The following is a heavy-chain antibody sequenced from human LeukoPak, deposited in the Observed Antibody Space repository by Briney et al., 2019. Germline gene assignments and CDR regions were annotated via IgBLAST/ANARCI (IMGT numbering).Heavy chain of an antibody. Sequence: GGSLRLSCAASGFTFSSCWMSWVRQAPGKGLEWVANIKQDGSEKYYVDSVKGRFTISRDNAKNSLYLQMNSLRAEDTAVYYCARDQAAYSSGWYLRLNWFDPWGQGTLVTVSS. D-gene: IGHD6-19*01. J-gene: IGHJ5*02. V-gene: IGHV3-7*01. CDR2: IKQDGSEK. CDR1: GFTFSSCW. CDR3: ARDQAAYSSGWYLRLNWFDP.